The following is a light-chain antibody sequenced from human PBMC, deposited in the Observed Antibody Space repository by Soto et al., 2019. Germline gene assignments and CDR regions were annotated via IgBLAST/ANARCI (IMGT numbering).Light chain of an antibody. CDR1: QSVSSTY. CDR3: QQRSDWPS. J-gene: IGKJ5*01. Sequence: EIVLTQSPGTLSLSPGERATLSCRASQSVSSTYLAWYRQKPGQAPRLLMYAASSRAAGIPARFSGSGSGTDFTLTISSLEPEDFAVYYCQQRSDWPSFGQGTRLEIK. V-gene: IGKV3D-20*02. CDR2: AAS.